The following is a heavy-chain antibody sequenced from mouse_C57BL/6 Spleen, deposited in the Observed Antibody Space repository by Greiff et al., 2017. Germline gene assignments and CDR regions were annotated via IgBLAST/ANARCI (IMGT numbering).Heavy chain of an antibody. CDR2: IYPGDGDT. Sequence: QVQLQQSGPELVKPGASVKISCKASGYAFSSSWMNWVKQRPGKGLEWIGRIYPGDGDTNYNGKFKGKATLTADKSSSTAYMQLSSLTSEDSAVYFCASSSLGRRGYWGQGTTLTVSS. D-gene: IGHD4-1*01. CDR3: ASSSLGRRGY. V-gene: IGHV1-82*01. CDR1: GYAFSSSW. J-gene: IGHJ2*01.